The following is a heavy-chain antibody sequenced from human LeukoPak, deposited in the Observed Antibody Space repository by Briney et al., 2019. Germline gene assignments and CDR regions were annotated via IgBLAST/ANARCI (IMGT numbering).Heavy chain of an antibody. J-gene: IGHJ4*02. CDR1: GGSFSGYY. CDR2: INHSGST. CDR3: ARVRLTTVTDY. Sequence: SETLSLTCAVYGGSFSGYYWSWIRQPPGKGLEWIGEINHSGSTNHNPSLKSRVTISVDTSKNQFSLKLSSVTAADTAVYYCARVRLTTVTDYWGQGTLVTVSS. V-gene: IGHV4-34*01. D-gene: IGHD4-17*01.